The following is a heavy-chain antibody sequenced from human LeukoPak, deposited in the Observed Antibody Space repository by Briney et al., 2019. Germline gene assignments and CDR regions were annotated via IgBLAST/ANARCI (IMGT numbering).Heavy chain of an antibody. Sequence: PGGSLRLSCVASGFTFSSYSMNWVRQAPGKGLEWVAHISITSSNKYYADSVKGRFTISRDNAKNSLDLQMSSLRAEDTAVYYCARDPPGYSGDWYGVFDYWGQGNLVIVSS. CDR1: GFTFSSYS. CDR2: ISITSSNK. CDR3: ARDPPGYSGDWYGVFDY. D-gene: IGHD6-19*01. V-gene: IGHV3-48*04. J-gene: IGHJ4*02.